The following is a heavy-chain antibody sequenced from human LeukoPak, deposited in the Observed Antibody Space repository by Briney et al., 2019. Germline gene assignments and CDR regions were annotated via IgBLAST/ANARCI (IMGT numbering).Heavy chain of an antibody. V-gene: IGHV3-23*01. J-gene: IGHJ4*02. CDR2: ISGSGGST. CDR1: GFTFSSYA. D-gene: IGHD5-12*01. CDR3: AEARGVATIYEDYYFDY. Sequence: PGGSLRLSCAASGFTFSSYAMSGVRQAPGKGLEWVSAISGSGGSTYYADSVKGRFTISRDNSKNTLYLQMNSLRAEDTAVYYCAEARGVATIYEDYYFDYWGQGTLVTVSS.